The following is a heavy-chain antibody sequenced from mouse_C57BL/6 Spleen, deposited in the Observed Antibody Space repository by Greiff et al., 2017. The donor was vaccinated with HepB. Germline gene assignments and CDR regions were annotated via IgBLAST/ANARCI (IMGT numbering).Heavy chain of an antibody. CDR2: INPSTGGT. J-gene: IGHJ4*01. CDR3: ARYGYDVPMDY. D-gene: IGHD2-2*01. V-gene: IGHV1-42*01. Sequence: VQLQQSGPELVKPGASVKISCKASGYSFTGYYMNWVMQSPEKSLEWIGEINPSTGGTTYNQKFKAKATLTVDKSSSTAYMQLKSLTSEDSAVYYCARYGYDVPMDYWGQGTSVTVSS. CDR1: GYSFTGYY.